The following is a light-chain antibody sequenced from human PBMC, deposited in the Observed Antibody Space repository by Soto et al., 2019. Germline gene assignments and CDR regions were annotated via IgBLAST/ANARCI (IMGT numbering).Light chain of an antibody. CDR2: SND. Sequence: QSVLTQPPSASGTPGQWVTISCSGSSSNIETNDIYWHQQVPGSAPKLLIYSNDQRPSGVPDRFSASKSGTSASLDISGLRSEDEAEYFCATWDDSLRGVVFGGGTTLTVL. CDR1: SSNIETND. V-gene: IGLV1-47*02. CDR3: ATWDDSLRGVV. J-gene: IGLJ2*01.